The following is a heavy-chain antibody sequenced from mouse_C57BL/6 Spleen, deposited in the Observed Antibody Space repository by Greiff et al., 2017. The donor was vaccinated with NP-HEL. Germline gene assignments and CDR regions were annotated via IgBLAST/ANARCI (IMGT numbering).Heavy chain of an antibody. CDR3: ARSLLMYYYGSRPPEFAY. J-gene: IGHJ3*01. Sequence: EVKLVESGGGLVQPGGSLSLSCAASGFTFTDYYMSWVRQPPGKALEWLGFIRNKANGYTTEYSSSVTGRFPISRDNSQSILYLQMNALRAEDSATYYCARSLLMYYYGSRPPEFAYWGQGTLVTVSA. CDR2: IRNKANGYTT. D-gene: IGHD1-1*01. V-gene: IGHV7-3*01. CDR1: GFTFTDYY.